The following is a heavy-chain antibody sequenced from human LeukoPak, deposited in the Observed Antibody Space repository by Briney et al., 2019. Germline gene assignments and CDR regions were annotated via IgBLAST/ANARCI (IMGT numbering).Heavy chain of an antibody. CDR3: AGDFQSTVTTPFDY. CDR1: GFTFSSYA. CDR2: ISSNGGST. Sequence: GGSLRLSCEASGFTFSSYAMHWVRQAPGKGLEYVSAISSNGGSTYYANSVKGRFTISRDNSKNTLYLQMGSLRAEDMAVYYCAGDFQSTVTTPFDYWGQGTLVTVSS. D-gene: IGHD4-17*01. V-gene: IGHV3-64*01. J-gene: IGHJ4*02.